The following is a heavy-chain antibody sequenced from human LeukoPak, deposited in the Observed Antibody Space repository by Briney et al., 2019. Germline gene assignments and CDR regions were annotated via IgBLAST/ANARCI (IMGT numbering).Heavy chain of an antibody. CDR3: ARSVDY. Sequence: SETLSLTCAVYGGSFSGYYWSWIRQPPGKGLEWIGEINHSGSTNYNPSLKSRVTISVDTSKNQFSLKLSSVTAADTAVYYCARSVDYWGQGTLVTVSS. J-gene: IGHJ4*02. CDR2: INHSGST. CDR1: GGSFSGYY. V-gene: IGHV4-34*01.